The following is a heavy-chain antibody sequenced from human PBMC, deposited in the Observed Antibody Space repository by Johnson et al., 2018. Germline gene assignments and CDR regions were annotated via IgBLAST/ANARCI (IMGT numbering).Heavy chain of an antibody. Sequence: QVQLQQWGAGLLKPSETLSLTCAVFGGSFSAYDWSWIRQPPGTGLEWIGEIDHRGSTLFNPSLKSRVTLSVDTSKNQFSLTLSSVTAADTAVYYCAMFGSRTAFAFWGQGTMVTVSS. V-gene: IGHV4-34*01. J-gene: IGHJ3*01. CDR2: IDHRGST. CDR1: GGSFSAYD. D-gene: IGHD3-10*02. CDR3: AMFGSRTAFAF.